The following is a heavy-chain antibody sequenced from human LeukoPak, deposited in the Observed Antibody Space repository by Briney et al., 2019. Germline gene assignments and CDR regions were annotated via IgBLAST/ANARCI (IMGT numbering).Heavy chain of an antibody. D-gene: IGHD6-13*01. CDR1: GFTFSSYT. J-gene: IGHJ4*02. CDR3: ARDRYSSSWYYLDY. V-gene: IGHV3-21*01. Sequence: SGGSLRLSCAASGFTFSSYTMNWVRQAPGKGLEWVSSISSSTSYIYYADSVKGRFTISRDNAKNSLYLQMNSLRAEDTAVYYCARDRYSSSWYYLDYWGQGTLVTVSS. CDR2: ISSSTSYI.